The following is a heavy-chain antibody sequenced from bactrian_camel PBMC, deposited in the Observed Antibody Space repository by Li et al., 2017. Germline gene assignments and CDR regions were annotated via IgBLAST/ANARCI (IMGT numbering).Heavy chain of an antibody. CDR1: ANTYASYC. Sequence: QLVESGGGSVQAGGSLQLSCVLSANTYASYCLGWFRQVPGKEREGVAVIAAGGSTGYADSVKGRFTISRDNAKNILYLQMNTLKPEDTAVYYCAVDFEVARSGNWCWLVSRRGHGTQVTVS. CDR3: AVDFEVARSGNWCWLVSR. D-gene: IGHD7*01. CDR2: IAAGGST. V-gene: IGHV3S55*01. J-gene: IGHJ4*01.